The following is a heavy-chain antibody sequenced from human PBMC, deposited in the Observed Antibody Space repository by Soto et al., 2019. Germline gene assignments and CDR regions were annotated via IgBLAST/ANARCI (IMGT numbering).Heavy chain of an antibody. D-gene: IGHD3-16*01. Sequence: PWETLSLTCAVYGGSFSDNYWSWIRQPPGKGLEWLGEINHSGSTNHNPSLKSRVTILADTSKKQFSLKLSSVTAADTAVYYCARGRGEIQGPWGQGTLVTVSS. J-gene: IGHJ5*02. CDR3: ARGRGEIQGP. V-gene: IGHV4-34*01. CDR1: GGSFSDNY. CDR2: INHSGST.